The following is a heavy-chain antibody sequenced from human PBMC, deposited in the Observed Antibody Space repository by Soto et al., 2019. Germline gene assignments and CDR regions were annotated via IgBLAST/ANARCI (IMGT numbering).Heavy chain of an antibody. V-gene: IGHV4-4*02. CDR1: GGSISSSNW. CDR2: IYHSGST. D-gene: IGHD3-22*01. J-gene: IGHJ5*02. Sequence: QVQLQESGPGLVKPSGTLSLTCAVSGGSISSSNWWSWVRQPPGKGLEWIGEIYHSGSTNYNPSLKSRVTISVHKSKNQFSLKLSSVTAADTAVYYCARRSYYYDSSGYYNWFDPWGQGTLVTVSS. CDR3: ARRSYYYDSSGYYNWFDP.